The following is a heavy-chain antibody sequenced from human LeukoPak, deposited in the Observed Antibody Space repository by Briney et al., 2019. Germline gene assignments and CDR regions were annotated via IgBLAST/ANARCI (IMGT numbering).Heavy chain of an antibody. Sequence: ASVKVSCKASGYTFTSYAMHWVRQAPGQRLXXXXXXXXGNGNTXYSQXXXXXXXITRXTSASTAYMELSSLRSEDTAVYYCAKPYSNSYGRYYYYGMDVWGQGTTVIVSS. V-gene: IGHV1-3*01. CDR2: XXXGNGNT. CDR1: GYTFTSYA. J-gene: IGHJ6*02. CDR3: AKPYSNSYGRYYYYGMDV. D-gene: IGHD5-18*01.